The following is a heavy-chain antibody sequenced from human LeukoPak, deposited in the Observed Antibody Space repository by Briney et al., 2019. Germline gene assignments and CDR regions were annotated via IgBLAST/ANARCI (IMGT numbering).Heavy chain of an antibody. J-gene: IGHJ4*02. CDR1: GFTFSSYA. Sequence: PGRSLRLSCAASGFTFSSYAMPWVRQAPGKGLEWVAVISYDGSNKYYADSVKGRFTISRDNSKNTLYLQMNSLRAEDTAVYYCARVPPYYGSGSYLDPYFDYWGQGTLVTVSS. V-gene: IGHV3-30-3*01. D-gene: IGHD3-10*01. CDR3: ARVPPYYGSGSYLDPYFDY. CDR2: ISYDGSNK.